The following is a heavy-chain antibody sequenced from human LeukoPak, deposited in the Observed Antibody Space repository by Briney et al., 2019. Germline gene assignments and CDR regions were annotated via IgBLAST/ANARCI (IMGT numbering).Heavy chain of an antibody. CDR3: AKNYYDSSGYYYEGSAFDI. CDR2: IRYDGSNK. Sequence: GGSLRLSCAASGFTFSSYGMHWVRQAPGKGLEWVAFIRYDGSNKYYADSVKGRFTISRDNSKNTLYLQMNSLRAEDTAVYYCAKNYYDSSGYYYEGSAFDIWGQGTMVTVSS. V-gene: IGHV3-30*02. D-gene: IGHD3-22*01. CDR1: GFTFSSYG. J-gene: IGHJ3*02.